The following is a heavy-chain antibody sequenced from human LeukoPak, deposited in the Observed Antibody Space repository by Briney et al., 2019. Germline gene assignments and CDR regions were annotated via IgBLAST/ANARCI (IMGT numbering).Heavy chain of an antibody. D-gene: IGHD6-6*01. J-gene: IGHJ5*02. V-gene: IGHV4-4*09. CDR3: ARQGPNSSKSSTRGWSDP. Sequence: SETLSLTCTVSGGSISSYYWSWIRQPPGKGLEWIGYIYTSGSTNYNPSLKSRVTISVDTSKNQFSLRLSSVTAADTAVYYCARQGPNSSKSSTRGWSDPWGQGTLVTVSS. CDR1: GGSISSYY. CDR2: IYTSGST.